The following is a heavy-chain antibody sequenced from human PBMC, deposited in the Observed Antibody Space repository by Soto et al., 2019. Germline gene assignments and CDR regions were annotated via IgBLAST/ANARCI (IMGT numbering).Heavy chain of an antibody. Sequence: QVQLVESGGGVVQPGRSLRLSCAASGFTFSSYGMHWVRQAPGKGLEWVAVIWDDGSNKYYADSVKGRFTISRDNSKNKLYLQMNSLRAEDTAVYYCARASLTGSGWYYFDSWGQGTLVTVSS. CDR3: ARASLTGSGWYYFDS. CDR1: GFTFSSYG. D-gene: IGHD6-19*01. CDR2: IWDDGSNK. V-gene: IGHV3-33*01. J-gene: IGHJ4*02.